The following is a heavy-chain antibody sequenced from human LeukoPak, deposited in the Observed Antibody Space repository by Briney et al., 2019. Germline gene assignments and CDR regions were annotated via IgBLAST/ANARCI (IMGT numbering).Heavy chain of an antibody. CDR1: GGTFISYA. CDR2: IIPIFGTA. J-gene: IGHJ5*02. Sequence: SVKVSCKASGGTFISYAISWVRQAPGQGLEWMGGIIPIFGTANYAQKFQGRVTITADESTSTAYMELSSLRSEDTAVYYCASSVYYYDSSGYSTHNWFDPWGQGTLVTVSS. CDR3: ASSVYYYDSSGYSTHNWFDP. V-gene: IGHV1-69*13. D-gene: IGHD3-22*01.